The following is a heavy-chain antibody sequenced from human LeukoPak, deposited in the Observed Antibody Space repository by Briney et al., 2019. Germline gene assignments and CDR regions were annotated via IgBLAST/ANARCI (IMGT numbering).Heavy chain of an antibody. J-gene: IGHJ4*03. Sequence: PSETLSLTCAVYGGSFSTYYWSWIRQSPGKELEWIAEINHRGDTNYNPSVKSRVTISVDTSKNQFSLKVSSLTAADTAVYYCARGPTISETGYFDYWGKGTLVTVSS. CDR2: INHRGDT. CDR1: GGSFSTYY. CDR3: ARGPTISETGYFDY. D-gene: IGHD1-1*01. V-gene: IGHV4-34*01.